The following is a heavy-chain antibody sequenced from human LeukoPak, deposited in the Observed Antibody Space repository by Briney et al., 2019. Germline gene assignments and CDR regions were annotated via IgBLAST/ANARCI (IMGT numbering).Heavy chain of an antibody. CDR3: ARDSNWVPHFDC. CDR2: INSDGSST. D-gene: IGHD7-27*01. Sequence: GGSLRLSCAASGFTFSSYAMSWVRQAPGKGLVWVSRINSDGSSTSYADSVKGRFTISRDNAKNTLYLQMNSLRAEDTAVYYCARDSNWVPHFDCWGQGTLVTVSS. J-gene: IGHJ4*02. CDR1: GFTFSSYA. V-gene: IGHV3-74*01.